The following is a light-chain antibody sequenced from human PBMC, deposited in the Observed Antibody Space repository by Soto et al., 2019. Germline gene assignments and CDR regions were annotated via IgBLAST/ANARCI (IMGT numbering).Light chain of an antibody. CDR1: SSDVGGYND. Sequence: QSVLTQPASVSRSPGQSITISCTGTSSDVGGYNDVSWYQQHPGKAPKLMIYEVSNRPSGVSNRFSGSKSGNTASLTISGLQAEDEADYYCSSYASSSTWVFGGGTKLTVL. CDR3: SSYASSSTWV. CDR2: EVS. J-gene: IGLJ3*02. V-gene: IGLV2-14*01.